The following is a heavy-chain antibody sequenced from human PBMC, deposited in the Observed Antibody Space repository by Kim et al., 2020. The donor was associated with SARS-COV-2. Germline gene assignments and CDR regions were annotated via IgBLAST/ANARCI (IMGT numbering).Heavy chain of an antibody. D-gene: IGHD4-17*01. Sequence: GGSLRLSCAASGFTFSNYQMNWVRQAPGKGLQWVSYINSRGTTVYNADSVKGRFTISRDNAKNSLYLQMNNLRAENTAVYYCARDLTMTTFWDYGMDVWGQGTTVTVSS. J-gene: IGHJ6*02. V-gene: IGHV3-48*03. CDR2: INSRGTTV. CDR3: ARDLTMTTFWDYGMDV. CDR1: GFTFSNYQ.